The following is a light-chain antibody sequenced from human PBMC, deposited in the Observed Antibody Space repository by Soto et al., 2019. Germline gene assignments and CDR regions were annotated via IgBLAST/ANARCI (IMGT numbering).Light chain of an antibody. Sequence: QSALTQPASVSGSPGQSTTISCTGTSSDVGDYNYVSCYQQHPGKPPRLMIYDVSNRPSGVSNRFSSSKSGNTASLTISGLQAEDEADYYCISYTSSSTLVVFGTGTKVTVL. J-gene: IGLJ1*01. CDR2: DVS. CDR3: ISYTSSSTLVV. V-gene: IGLV2-14*01. CDR1: SSDVGDYNY.